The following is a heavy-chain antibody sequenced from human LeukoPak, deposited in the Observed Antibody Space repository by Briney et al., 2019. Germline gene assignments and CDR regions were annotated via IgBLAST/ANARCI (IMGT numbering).Heavy chain of an antibody. CDR3: ATSWVSYRGADWYFDY. V-gene: IGHV1-24*01. Sequence: ASVKVSCKVSGYTLTELSMHWVRQAPGKGLEWMGGFDPEDGETIYARKFQGRVTMTEDTSTDTAYMELSSLRSEDTAVYYCATSWVSYRGADWYFDYWGQGTLVTVSS. D-gene: IGHD2-21*01. CDR2: FDPEDGET. CDR1: GYTLTELS. J-gene: IGHJ4*02.